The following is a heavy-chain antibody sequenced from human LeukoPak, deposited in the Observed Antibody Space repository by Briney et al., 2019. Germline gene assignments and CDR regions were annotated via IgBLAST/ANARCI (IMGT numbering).Heavy chain of an antibody. CDR3: ARGGFRWLPFDY. Sequence: SVKVSCKASGGTFSSYAISWVRQDPGQGLEWMGGIIPISGTANYAQKFQGRVTITADESTSTAYMELSSLRSEDTAVYYCARGGFRWLPFDYWGQGTLVTVSS. D-gene: IGHD5-12*01. V-gene: IGHV1-69*01. J-gene: IGHJ4*02. CDR1: GGTFSSYA. CDR2: IIPISGTA.